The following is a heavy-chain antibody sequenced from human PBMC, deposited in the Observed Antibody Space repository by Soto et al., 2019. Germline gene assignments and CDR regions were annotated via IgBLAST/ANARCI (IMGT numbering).Heavy chain of an antibody. Sequence: QLQLQESGSGLVKPSQTLSLSCAVSGGSISSGGYSWSWIRQTPGKGLEWIGYIYHSGSTYYNPSLKSRVTISVDRSKNQFSLNLSSVTAADSAVYYCAGVRGPYCGGECYPPTPNWFDPWGQGTLVTVSS. J-gene: IGHJ5*02. CDR1: GGSISSGGYS. CDR3: AGVRGPYCGGECYPPTPNWFDP. CDR2: IYHSGST. D-gene: IGHD2-21*01. V-gene: IGHV4-30-2*01.